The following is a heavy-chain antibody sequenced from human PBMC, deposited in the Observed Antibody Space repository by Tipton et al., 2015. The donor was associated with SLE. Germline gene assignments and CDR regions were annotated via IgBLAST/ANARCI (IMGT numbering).Heavy chain of an antibody. CDR2: IYYSGST. D-gene: IGHD3-3*01. V-gene: IGHV4-31*03. CDR1: GGSISSGGYY. Sequence: TLSLTCTVSGGSISSGGYYWSWIRQHPGKGLEWIGYIYYSGSTYYNPSLKSRVTISVDTSKNQFSLKLSSVTAADTAVYYCARRLRGSYYFDFWGQGSLVTVSS. J-gene: IGHJ4*02. CDR3: ARRLRGSYYFDF.